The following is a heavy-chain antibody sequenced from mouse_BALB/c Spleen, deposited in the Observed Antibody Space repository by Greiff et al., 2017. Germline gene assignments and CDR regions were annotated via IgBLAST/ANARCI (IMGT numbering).Heavy chain of an antibody. CDR2: ISDGGSYT. Sequence: EVQRVESGGGLVKPGGSLKLSCAASGFTFSDYYMYWVRQTPEKRLEWVATISDGGSYTYYPDSVKGRFTISRDNAKNNLYLQMSSLKSEDTAMYYCARDPYYYGSSPHAMDYWGQGTSVTVSS. D-gene: IGHD1-1*01. CDR1: GFTFSDYY. CDR3: ARDPYYYGSSPHAMDY. J-gene: IGHJ4*01. V-gene: IGHV5-4*02.